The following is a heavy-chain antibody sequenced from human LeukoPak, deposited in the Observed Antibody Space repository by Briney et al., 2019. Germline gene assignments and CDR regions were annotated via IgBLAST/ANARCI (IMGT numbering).Heavy chain of an antibody. CDR2: IYTSGTT. D-gene: IGHD6-6*01. J-gene: IGHJ6*04. CDR1: GGYITNYY. V-gene: IGHV4-4*09. Sequence: SETLSLTCTVTGGYITNYYWSWVRQPPRKGLEWIGYIYTSGTTHYNPSLKSRVTISVDTSRNQLSLRLSSVTAADTAVYYCARQGGYSSPFSVWGKGTTVAVSS. CDR3: ARQGGYSSPFSV.